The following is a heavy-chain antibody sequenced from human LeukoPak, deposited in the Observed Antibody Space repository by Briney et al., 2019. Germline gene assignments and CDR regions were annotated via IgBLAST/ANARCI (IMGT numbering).Heavy chain of an antibody. Sequence: PGGSLRLSCAASGFTFSSYGMHWVRQAPGKGLEWVAFIRYDGSNKYYADSVKGRFTISRDNSKNTLYLQMNSLRAEDTAAYYCAKDPRPNSSGIYNWFDPWGQGTLVTVSS. CDR1: GFTFSSYG. D-gene: IGHD6-25*01. V-gene: IGHV3-30*02. CDR2: IRYDGSNK. CDR3: AKDPRPNSSGIYNWFDP. J-gene: IGHJ5*02.